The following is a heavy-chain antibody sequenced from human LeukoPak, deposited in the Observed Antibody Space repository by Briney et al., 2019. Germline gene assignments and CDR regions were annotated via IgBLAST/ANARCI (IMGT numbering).Heavy chain of an antibody. CDR2: ISSSSTTI. D-gene: IGHD3-22*01. CDR1: GFTVSSNY. Sequence: GGSLRLSCAASGFTVSSNYMSWVRQAPGKGLECVSYISSSSTTIYYADSVKGRFTISRDNAKNSLYLQMNSLRAEDTAFYYCARVQQYDKFDYWGQGTLVTVSS. CDR3: ARVQQYDKFDY. J-gene: IGHJ4*02. V-gene: IGHV3-48*04.